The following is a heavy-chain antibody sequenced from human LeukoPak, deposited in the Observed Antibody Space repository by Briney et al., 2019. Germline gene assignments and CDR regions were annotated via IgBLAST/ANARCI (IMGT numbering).Heavy chain of an antibody. V-gene: IGHV4-34*01. Sequence: KPSETLSLTCAVYGGSFSGYYWSWIRQPPGKGLEWIGEINHSGSTNYNPSLKSRVTISVDTSKNQFSLKLSSVTAADTAVYYCARVYHGTDYYYYMDVWGKGTTVTVSS. D-gene: IGHD1-1*01. J-gene: IGHJ6*03. CDR3: ARVYHGTDYYYYMDV. CDR2: INHSGST. CDR1: GGSFSGYY.